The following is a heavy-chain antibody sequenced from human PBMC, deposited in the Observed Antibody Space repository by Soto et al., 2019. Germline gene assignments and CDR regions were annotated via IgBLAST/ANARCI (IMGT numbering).Heavy chain of an antibody. V-gene: IGHV3-23*01. D-gene: IGHD5-12*01. CDR1: GFTFSSYA. CDR3: ARDRRYSGYHLGLGYFDY. Sequence: PGGSLRLSCAASGFTFSSYAMSWVRQAPGKGLEWVSAISGSGGSTYYADSVKGRFTISRDNSKNTLYLQMNSLRAEDTAVYYCARDRRYSGYHLGLGYFDYWGQGTLVTGSS. J-gene: IGHJ4*02. CDR2: ISGSGGST.